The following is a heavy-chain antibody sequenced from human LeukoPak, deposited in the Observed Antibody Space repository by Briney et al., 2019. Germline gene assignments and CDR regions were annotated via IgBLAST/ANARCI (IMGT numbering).Heavy chain of an antibody. D-gene: IGHD2-2*01. V-gene: IGHV1-2*02. CDR2: INPNSGGT. CDR1: GYTFTGYY. CDR3: ARGRPVYCSSTSCKSRFETDYFDY. J-gene: IGHJ4*02. Sequence: ASVKVSCKASGYTFTGYYMHWVRQAPGQGLEWMGWINPNSGGTNYAQKFQGRVTMTRDTSISTAYMELSRLRSDDTAVYYCARGRPVYCSSTSCKSRFETDYFDYWGQGTLVTVSS.